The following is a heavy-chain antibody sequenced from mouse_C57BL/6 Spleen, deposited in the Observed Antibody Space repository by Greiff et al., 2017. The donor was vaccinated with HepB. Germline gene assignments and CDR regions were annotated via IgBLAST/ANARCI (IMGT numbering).Heavy chain of an antibody. J-gene: IGHJ4*01. CDR1: GYSFTSYY. D-gene: IGHD3-3*01. Sequence: QVQLQQSGPELVKPGASVKISCKASGYSFTSYYIHWVKQRPGQGLEWIGWIYPGSGNTKYNEKFKGKATLTADTSSSTAYMQLSSLTSEDSAVYYCARCGDKGFPYAMDYWGQGTSVTVSS. V-gene: IGHV1-66*01. CDR3: ARCGDKGFPYAMDY. CDR2: IYPGSGNT.